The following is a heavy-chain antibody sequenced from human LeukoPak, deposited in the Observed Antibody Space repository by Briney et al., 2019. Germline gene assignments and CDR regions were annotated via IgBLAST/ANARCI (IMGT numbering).Heavy chain of an antibody. CDR1: GFTFNNYW. J-gene: IGHJ4*02. V-gene: IGHV3-7*01. CDR3: ARIGYSSSSNDY. Sequence: RGSLRLSCAASGFTFNNYWMSWLRQAPGKGLEWVANIKQDGSVKYYVDSVKGRFTISRDNAKNSLYLQMNSLKAEDTAVYYCARIGYSSSSNDYWGQGTLVIVSS. CDR2: IKQDGSVK. D-gene: IGHD6-6*01.